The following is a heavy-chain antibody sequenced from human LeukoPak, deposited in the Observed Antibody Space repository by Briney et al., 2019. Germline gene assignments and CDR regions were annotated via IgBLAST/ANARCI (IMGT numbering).Heavy chain of an antibody. CDR3: AREFKRPSSWYNYYYYGMDV. J-gene: IGHJ6*02. D-gene: IGHD6-13*01. Sequence: GGSLRLSCAASGFTFSSYGMPWVRQAPGKGLEWVAVIWYDGSNKYYADSVKGRFTISRDNSENTLYLQMNSLRAEDTAVYYCAREFKRPSSWYNYYYYGMDVWGQGTTVTVSS. V-gene: IGHV3-33*01. CDR1: GFTFSSYG. CDR2: IWYDGSNK.